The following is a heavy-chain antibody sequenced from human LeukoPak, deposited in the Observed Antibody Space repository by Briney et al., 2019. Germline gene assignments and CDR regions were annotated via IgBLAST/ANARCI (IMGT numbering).Heavy chain of an antibody. CDR1: GGSISSYY. CDR3: ARDLRFGGFQKVAWFDP. D-gene: IGHD3-10*01. Sequence: SETLSLTCTVSGGSISSYYWSWIRQPAGKGLEWIGRIYTSGSTNYDPSLKSRVTMSVDTSKNQFSLKLSSVTAADTAVYYCARDLRFGGFQKVAWFDPWGQGTLVTVSS. J-gene: IGHJ5*02. CDR2: IYTSGST. V-gene: IGHV4-4*07.